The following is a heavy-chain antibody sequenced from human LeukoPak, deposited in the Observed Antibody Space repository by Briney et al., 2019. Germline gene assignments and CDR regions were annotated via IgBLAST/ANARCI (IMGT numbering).Heavy chain of an antibody. J-gene: IGHJ1*01. D-gene: IGHD6-13*01. Sequence: PSQTLSLTCTVSGGSISSGDYYWSWIRQPPGKGLEWIGYIYYSGSTNYNPSLKSRVAISVDTSKNQFSLKLSSVTAADTAVYYCARGPLGPLYSSSWYVYFQHWGQGTLVTVSS. CDR3: ARGPLGPLYSSSWYVYFQH. V-gene: IGHV4-30-4*01. CDR2: IYYSGST. CDR1: GGSISSGDYY.